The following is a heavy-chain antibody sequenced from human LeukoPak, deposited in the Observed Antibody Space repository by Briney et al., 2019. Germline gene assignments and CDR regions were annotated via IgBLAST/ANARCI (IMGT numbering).Heavy chain of an antibody. V-gene: IGHV3-7*03. CDR2: VNRDGSET. Sequence: GRSLRLSCAASGFTFSSYAMHWVRQAPGKGLEWVANVNRDGSETYYLDSVKGRFTISKDNAKNSLYLQMNSLRAEDTALYHCARNNGMDVWGQGTTVIVSS. CDR3: ARNNGMDV. CDR1: GFTFSSYA. J-gene: IGHJ6*02.